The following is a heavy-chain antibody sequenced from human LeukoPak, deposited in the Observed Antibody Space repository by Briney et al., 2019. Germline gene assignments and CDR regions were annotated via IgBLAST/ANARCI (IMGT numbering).Heavy chain of an antibody. Sequence: PSETLFLTCTVSGGSIISYYWSWIRQPPGKGLEWIGYIYYSGSTNYNPSLKSRVTISVDTSKNQFSLKLSSVTAADTAVYYCARHTRYGDYLPIDYWGQGTLVTVSS. J-gene: IGHJ4*02. CDR2: IYYSGST. V-gene: IGHV4-59*01. CDR3: ARHTRYGDYLPIDY. D-gene: IGHD4-17*01. CDR1: GGSIISYY.